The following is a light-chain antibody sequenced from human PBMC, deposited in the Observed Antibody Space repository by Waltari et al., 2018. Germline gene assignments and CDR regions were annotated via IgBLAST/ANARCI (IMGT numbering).Light chain of an antibody. CDR1: EDIGTY. J-gene: IGKJ4*01. CDR2: AAS. V-gene: IGKV1-12*01. Sequence: DIVMTQSPSSMSASVGDRITMTCRASEDIGTYLAWYQQKPGEAPQLLISAASIFQSGVPSRFSGSGSGTDFTLTISSLLPEDFATYFCQQADSFPLTFGGGTKVEVK. CDR3: QQADSFPLT.